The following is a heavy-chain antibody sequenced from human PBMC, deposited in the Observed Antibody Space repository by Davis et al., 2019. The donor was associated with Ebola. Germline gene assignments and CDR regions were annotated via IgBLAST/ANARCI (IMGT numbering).Heavy chain of an antibody. CDR2: INHSGST. J-gene: IGHJ6*02. D-gene: IGHD4-17*01. CDR1: GGSISSGSYY. Sequence: PSETLSLTCTVSGGSISSGSYYWSWIRQPPGKGLEWIGEINHSGSTNYNPSLKSRVTISVDTSKNQFSLKLSSVTAADTAVYYCARGSRDDYGDYYYYYGMDVWGQGTTVTVSS. V-gene: IGHV4-39*07. CDR3: ARGSRDDYGDYYYYYGMDV.